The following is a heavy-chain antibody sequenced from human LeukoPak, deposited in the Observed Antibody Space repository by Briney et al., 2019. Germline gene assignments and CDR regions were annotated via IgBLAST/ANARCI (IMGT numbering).Heavy chain of an antibody. CDR2: ITPNSGDT. J-gene: IGHJ6*03. CDR3: ARDVWSGDGGVFYYYMDV. D-gene: IGHD3-16*01. CDR1: GYTFTGYN. V-gene: IGHV1-2*02. Sequence: ASVKVSCKASGYTFTGYNMHWVRQAPGQGLEWMGWITPNSGDTKYAQKFQGRVTMTRDTSIRIAYMELSRLTSGDTAVYYCARDVWSGDGGVFYYYMDVWGKGTTVAVSS.